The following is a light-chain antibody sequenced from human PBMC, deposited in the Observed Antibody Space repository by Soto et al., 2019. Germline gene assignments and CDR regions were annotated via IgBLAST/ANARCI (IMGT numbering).Light chain of an antibody. Sequence: AIQVTQSPSSLSASVGDRVTMTCRASQDIRGALAWYQQKSGKPPNLLIYDVSTLEGGVPSRFSGSGSGTEFTLTISSLQPEYFGTYYCLQFNSYPITFGHGTRLEIK. J-gene: IGKJ5*01. V-gene: IGKV1-13*02. CDR1: QDIRGA. CDR3: LQFNSYPIT. CDR2: DVS.